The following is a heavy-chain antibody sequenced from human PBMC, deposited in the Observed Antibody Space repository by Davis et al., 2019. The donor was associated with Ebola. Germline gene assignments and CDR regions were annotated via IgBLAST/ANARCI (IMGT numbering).Heavy chain of an antibody. J-gene: IGHJ6*04. CDR3: ARGRNRSGSYYRGYYYGMDV. V-gene: IGHV4-39*07. D-gene: IGHD3-10*01. Sequence: PGGSLRLSCAASGFTFSSYAMSWVRQPPGKGLEWIGSIYYSGSTYYNPSLKSRVTISVDTSKNQFSLKLSSVTAADTAVYYCARGRNRSGSYYRGYYYGMDVWGKGTTVTVSS. CDR2: IYYSGST. CDR1: GFTFSSYA.